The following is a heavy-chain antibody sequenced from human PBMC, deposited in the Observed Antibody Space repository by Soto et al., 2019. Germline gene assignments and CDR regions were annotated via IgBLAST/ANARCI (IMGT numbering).Heavy chain of an antibody. D-gene: IGHD2-2*01. CDR3: ARRGCTSSTCYYIRYYGMDV. V-gene: IGHV3-48*03. Sequence: GGSLRLSCTASGFTFSSYDVNWVRQAPGKGLEWISYIDSSGSLIDYADSVKGRFTISRDNAKNSLYLQMNSLRAEDTAVYFCARRGCTSSTCYYIRYYGMDVWGQGTTVTVSS. CDR2: IDSSGSLI. CDR1: GFTFSSYD. J-gene: IGHJ6*02.